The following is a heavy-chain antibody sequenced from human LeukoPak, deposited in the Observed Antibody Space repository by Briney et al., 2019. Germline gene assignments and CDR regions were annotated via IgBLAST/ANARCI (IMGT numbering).Heavy chain of an antibody. V-gene: IGHV4-4*02. CDR1: GGSIISINW. CDR3: ATSSSGWASYGMDV. J-gene: IGHJ6*02. CDR2: IYHSGST. Sequence: SGTLSLTCAVSGGSIISINWWSWVRQPPGKGLEWIGEIYHSGSTNYNPSLKSRVTISVDKSKNQFSLKLSSVTAADTAVYYCATSSSGWASYGMDVWGQGTTVTVSS. D-gene: IGHD6-25*01.